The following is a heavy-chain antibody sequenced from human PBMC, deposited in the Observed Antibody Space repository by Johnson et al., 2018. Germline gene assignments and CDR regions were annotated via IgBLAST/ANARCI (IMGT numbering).Heavy chain of an antibody. J-gene: IGHJ3*02. CDR2: IWYDGSNK. Sequence: VQLVESGGGVVQPGRSLRLYCAASGFTFSSYGMHWVRQAPGKGLEWVAVIWYDGSNKYYADSVKGRFTISRDTSKNTLYLQMNSLRAEDTAVYYCARDLYASRYSSARIRDDAFDIWGQGTMVTVSS. D-gene: IGHD6-19*01. CDR1: GFTFSSYG. V-gene: IGHV3-33*01. CDR3: ARDLYASRYSSARIRDDAFDI.